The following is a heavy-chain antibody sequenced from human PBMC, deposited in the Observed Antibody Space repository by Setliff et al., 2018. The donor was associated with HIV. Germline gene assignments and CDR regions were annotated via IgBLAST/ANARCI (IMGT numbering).Heavy chain of an antibody. CDR1: GGSISSSSYY. CDR3: ARHDITLVRGLV. V-gene: IGHV4-39*01. CDR2: IYYSEST. Sequence: PSETLSLTCTFSGGSISSSSYYWGWIRHPPGKGLEWIGSIYYSESTSYNPPRKSRVTISVDTSKNHFSLKVNSVTAADTAVYYCARHDITLVRGLVWGQGTTVTVSS. D-gene: IGHD3-10*01. J-gene: IGHJ6*02.